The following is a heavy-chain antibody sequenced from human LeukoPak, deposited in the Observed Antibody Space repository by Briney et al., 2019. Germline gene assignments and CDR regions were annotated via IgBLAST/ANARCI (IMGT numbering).Heavy chain of an antibody. J-gene: IGHJ1*01. CDR1: GFTFDDYA. Sequence: GGSLRLSCAASGFTFDDYAMHWVRQAPGKGLEWVSGISWNSGSIGYADSVKGRFTISRDNAKNSLYLQMNSLRAEDTALYYCARAYKDRSLAGKKEFFQHWGQGTLVTVSS. D-gene: IGHD6-19*01. CDR3: ARAYKDRSLAGKKEFFQH. CDR2: ISWNSGSI. V-gene: IGHV3-9*01.